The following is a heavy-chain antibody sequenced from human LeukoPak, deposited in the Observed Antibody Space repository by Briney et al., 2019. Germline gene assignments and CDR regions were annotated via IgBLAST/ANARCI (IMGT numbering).Heavy chain of an antibody. J-gene: IGHJ4*02. CDR2: IRYDGSHK. CDR3: AKDRNSYDFWSGFFDY. V-gene: IGHV3-30*02. CDR1: GFTFSAYG. Sequence: PGGSLRLSCAPSGFTFSAYGMHWVRQAPGKGLEWVAFIRYDGSHKYYADSVKGRFTIYRDNSKNTLYLQMNSLRAEDTAVYYCAKDRNSYDFWSGFFDYWGQGTLVTVSS. D-gene: IGHD3-3*01.